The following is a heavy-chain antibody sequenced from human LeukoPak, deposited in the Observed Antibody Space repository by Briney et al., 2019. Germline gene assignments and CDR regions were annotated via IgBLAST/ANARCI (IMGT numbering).Heavy chain of an antibody. D-gene: IGHD6-19*01. Sequence: GASVKVSCKASGYTFTSYAMNWVRQAPGQGLEWLGWINPNIGNPTYAQGFTGWFVFSLHTSVSTAYLQISSLKAEDTAVYYCARGPSLYSSGPGRDYWGQGTLVTVSS. CDR2: INPNIGNP. CDR3: ARGPSLYSSGPGRDY. V-gene: IGHV7-4-1*02. CDR1: GYTFTSYA. J-gene: IGHJ4*02.